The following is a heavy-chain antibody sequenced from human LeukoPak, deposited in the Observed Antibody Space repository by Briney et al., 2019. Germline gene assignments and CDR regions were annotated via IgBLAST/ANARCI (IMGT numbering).Heavy chain of an antibody. D-gene: IGHD2-8*01. Sequence: ASVKVSCEASGYTFTSYDINWVRQATGQRLEWMGWMNPNSGNTGYAQKFQGRVTMTRNTSISTAYMELSSLRSEDTAVYYCALPRINGNWYFDLWGRGTLVTVSS. CDR1: GYTFTSYD. CDR3: ALPRINGNWYFDL. CDR2: MNPNSGNT. J-gene: IGHJ2*01. V-gene: IGHV1-8*01.